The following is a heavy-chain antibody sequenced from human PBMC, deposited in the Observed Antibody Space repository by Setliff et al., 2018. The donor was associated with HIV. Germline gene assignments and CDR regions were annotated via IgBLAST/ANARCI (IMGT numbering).Heavy chain of an antibody. CDR2: INEIGST. V-gene: IGHV4-34*10. D-gene: IGHD6-13*01. Sequence: PSETLSLTCDVYGGSFSGYYWSWIRQSPEKGLEWIGEINEIGSTKYNPSLKSRLTVSRDNSNNTLYLQMHSLTPEDTAVYHCARYNSTWHTFDYGGQGTPVTVSS. CDR1: GGSFSGYY. CDR3: ARYNSTWHTFDY. J-gene: IGHJ4*02.